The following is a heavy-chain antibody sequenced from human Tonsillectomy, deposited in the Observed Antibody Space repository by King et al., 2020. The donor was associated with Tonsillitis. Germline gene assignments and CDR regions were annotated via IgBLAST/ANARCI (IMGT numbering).Heavy chain of an antibody. CDR3: ARVAGTYGGFGQLYFDY. V-gene: IGHV4-59*01. CDR2: IYYIEST. Sequence: VQLQESGPGLVKPSETLSLTCTVSGGSISTYYWSWIRQTPGKGLEWIGYIYYIESTNYNPSLKSRVTISLDTSKNPFSLKLSSVTAADTAVYYCARVAGTYGGFGQLYFDYGGQGTLVTVSS. J-gene: IGHJ4*02. D-gene: IGHD2-8*01. CDR1: GGSISTYY.